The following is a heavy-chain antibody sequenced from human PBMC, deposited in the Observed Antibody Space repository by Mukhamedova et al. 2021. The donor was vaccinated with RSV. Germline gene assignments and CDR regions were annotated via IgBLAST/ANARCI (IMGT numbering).Heavy chain of an antibody. V-gene: IGHV3-15*01. CDR3: TTIRWGGFGESQY. D-gene: IGHD3-10*01. Sequence: DYAALVKGRFTISRDDSKDTLYLQMNSLKTEDTAVYYCTTIRWGGFGESQYWGQGTLVTVSS. J-gene: IGHJ4*02.